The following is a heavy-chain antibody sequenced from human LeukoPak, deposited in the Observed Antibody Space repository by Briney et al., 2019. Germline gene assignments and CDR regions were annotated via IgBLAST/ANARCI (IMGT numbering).Heavy chain of an antibody. J-gene: IGHJ4*02. CDR1: GGSFSGYY. Sequence: ASETLSLTCAVYGGSFSGYYWSWIRQPPGKGLEWIGEINHSGSTNYNPSLKSRVTISVDTSKNQFSLKLSSVTAADTAVYYCARGRVGYCSSTSCQGFDYWGQGTLVTVSS. CDR3: ARGRVGYCSSTSCQGFDY. D-gene: IGHD2-2*01. CDR2: INHSGST. V-gene: IGHV4-34*01.